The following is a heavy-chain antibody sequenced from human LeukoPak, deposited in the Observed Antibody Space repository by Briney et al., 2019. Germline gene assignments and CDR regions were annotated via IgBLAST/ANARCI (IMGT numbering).Heavy chain of an antibody. CDR3: ARGWRGYYYMDV. J-gene: IGHJ6*03. V-gene: IGHV6-1*01. Sequence: SQTLSLTCAISGDSVSSNSAAWNRIRQSASRGLEWLGRTYCRSKWDSDYAVSVQSRITINPDTSKNQFSLQLNSVTPEDTAVYYCARGWRGYYYMDVWGKGTTVTVSS. CDR1: GDSVSSNSAA. D-gene: IGHD1-1*01. CDR2: TYCRSKWDS.